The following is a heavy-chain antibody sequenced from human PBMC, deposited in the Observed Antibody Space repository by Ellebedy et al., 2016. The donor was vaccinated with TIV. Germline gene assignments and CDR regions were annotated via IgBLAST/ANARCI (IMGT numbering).Heavy chain of an antibody. CDR3: AGIADVRFDP. Sequence: PGGSLRLSCAASGFTFTTFWMSWVRQAPGKGLEWVGNINQDGSEKCYGDSVKGRFTISRDNAKNSLYLQMNSLRAEDTAVYYCAGIADVRFDPWGQGTLVSVSS. D-gene: IGHD3-10*02. CDR1: GFTFTTFW. V-gene: IGHV3-7*02. CDR2: INQDGSEK. J-gene: IGHJ5*02.